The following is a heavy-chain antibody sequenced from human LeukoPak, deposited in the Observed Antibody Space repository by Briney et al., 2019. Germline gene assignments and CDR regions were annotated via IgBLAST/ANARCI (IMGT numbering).Heavy chain of an antibody. CDR1: GFTFSSYG. J-gene: IGHJ4*02. CDR3: AKGAGGDYYDSSGYPFDY. D-gene: IGHD3-22*01. V-gene: IGHV3-30*18. CDR2: ISYDGSNK. Sequence: GGSLRLSCAASGFTFSSYGMHWVSQAPGKGLEWVAVISYDGSNKYYADSVKGRFTISRDNSKNTLYLQMNSLRAEDTAVYYRAKGAGGDYYDSSGYPFDYWGQGTLVTVSS.